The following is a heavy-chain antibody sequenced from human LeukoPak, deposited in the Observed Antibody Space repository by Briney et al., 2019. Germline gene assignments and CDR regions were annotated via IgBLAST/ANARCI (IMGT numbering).Heavy chain of an antibody. D-gene: IGHD1-26*01. CDR3: VRALVGAAFDT. V-gene: IGHV3-21*06. CDR1: GFTFNVYA. Sequence: GGSLRLSCAGSGFTFNVYAMHWVRQVPGKGPEWISSISGSRDFIYYADSVKGRFTISRDNAKNSLYQDMNSLRVEDTAVYFCVRALVGAAFDTWGQGVLVTVSS. CDR2: ISGSRDFI. J-gene: IGHJ4*02.